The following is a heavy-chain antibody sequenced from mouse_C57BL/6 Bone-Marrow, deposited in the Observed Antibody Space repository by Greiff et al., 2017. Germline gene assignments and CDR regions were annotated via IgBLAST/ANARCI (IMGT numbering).Heavy chain of an antibody. Sequence: VQLQQSGAELVRPGTSVKVSCKASGYAFTNYLIAWVKQRPGQGLEWIGVINPGSGGTNYNEKFKGKATLTADKSSSTAYMQLGSLTSEDSAVYFCAREGGYYYGSSYWDGAMDYWGQGTSVTVSS. CDR3: AREGGYYYGSSYWDGAMDY. V-gene: IGHV1-54*01. J-gene: IGHJ4*01. D-gene: IGHD1-1*01. CDR2: INPGSGGT. CDR1: GYAFTNYL.